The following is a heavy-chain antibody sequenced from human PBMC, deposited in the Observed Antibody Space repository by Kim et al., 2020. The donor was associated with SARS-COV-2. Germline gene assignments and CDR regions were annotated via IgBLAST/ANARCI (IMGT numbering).Heavy chain of an antibody. V-gene: IGHV3-21*01. D-gene: IGHD3-10*01. CDR1: GFTLSGYS. CDR2: ISGSSTYI. J-gene: IGHJ4*02. Sequence: GGSLRLSCAASGFTLSGYSMNWVRQAPGKGLEWVSSISGSSTYIYYADSVKGRFTISRDNAKNSLYLQMNSLRADDTAVYYCARELQVGVAQNDHRGQG. CDR3: ARELQVGVAQNDH.